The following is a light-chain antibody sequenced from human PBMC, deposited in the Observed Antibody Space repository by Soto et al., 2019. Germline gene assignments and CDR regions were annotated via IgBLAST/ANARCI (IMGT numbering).Light chain of an antibody. Sequence: DIQMTQSPSTLSASVGDRVTITCRASQSISSWLAWYQQKPGKAPKLLIYKASSLESAVPSRFSGSESGTEFTLTISSLQPDDFATYYCQQFHSFSPTFGQGTKVEIK. CDR3: QQFHSFSPT. V-gene: IGKV1-5*03. J-gene: IGKJ1*01. CDR1: QSISSW. CDR2: KAS.